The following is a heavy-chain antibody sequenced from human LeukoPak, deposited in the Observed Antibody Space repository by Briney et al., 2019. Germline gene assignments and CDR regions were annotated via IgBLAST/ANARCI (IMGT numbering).Heavy chain of an antibody. D-gene: IGHD5-24*01. CDR2: MSYSGTN. CDR3: ARGGRDGPVDF. CDR1: VGSVRSHY. V-gene: IGHV4-59*02. Sequence: SETLSLTCIVSVGSVRSHYWNWIRQPPGKGLEWIGFMSYSGTNDYNPSLKSRVSISIDTSRNRLSLRLSSVTAADTAYYRCARGGRDGPVDFGGQGTLVTVSS. J-gene: IGHJ4*02.